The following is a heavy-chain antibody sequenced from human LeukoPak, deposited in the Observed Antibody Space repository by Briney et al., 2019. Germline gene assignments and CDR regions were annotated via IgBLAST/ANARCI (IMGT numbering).Heavy chain of an antibody. V-gene: IGHV4-59*08. CDR2: IYYGGST. D-gene: IGHD3-10*01. Sequence: SETLSLTCTVSGGSISSYYWSWIRQPPGKGLEWIGYIYYGGSTNYNPSLKSRVTISVDTSKNQFSLKLSSVTAADTAVYYCASNYYGSGSLDYWGQGNLVTVSS. CDR1: GGSISSYY. J-gene: IGHJ4*02. CDR3: ASNYYGSGSLDY.